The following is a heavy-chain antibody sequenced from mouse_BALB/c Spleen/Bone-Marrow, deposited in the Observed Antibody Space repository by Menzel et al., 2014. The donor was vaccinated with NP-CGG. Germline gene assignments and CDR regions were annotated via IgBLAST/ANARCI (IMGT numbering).Heavy chain of an antibody. CDR1: GYTFTSYW. V-gene: IGHV1S81*02. CDR2: INPSNGRA. D-gene: IGHD2-2*01. Sequence: VQLEQSGAELVKPGASVKLSCKASGYTFTSYWMHWVKQRPGQGLEWIGEINPSNGRADYNEKSRSKATLTVDRSSSTAYMQLSSLTSEDPAVYYCARAGGYDGFAYWGQGTLVTVSA. J-gene: IGHJ3*01. CDR3: ARAGGYDGFAY.